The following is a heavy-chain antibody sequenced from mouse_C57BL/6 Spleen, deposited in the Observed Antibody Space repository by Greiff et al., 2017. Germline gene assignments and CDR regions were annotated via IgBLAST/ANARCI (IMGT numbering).Heavy chain of an antibody. CDR3: ASPHYDGFAY. CDR1: GYAFSSSW. V-gene: IGHV1-82*01. J-gene: IGHJ3*01. Sequence: VQGVASGPELLRPGASGKISCKASGYAFSSSWLNWVKQRPGKGLEWIGRIYPGDGDTNYNGKFKGKATLTADKSSSTAYMQLSSLTSEDSAVYFCASPHYDGFAYWGQGTLVTVSA. D-gene: IGHD2-4*01. CDR2: IYPGDGDT.